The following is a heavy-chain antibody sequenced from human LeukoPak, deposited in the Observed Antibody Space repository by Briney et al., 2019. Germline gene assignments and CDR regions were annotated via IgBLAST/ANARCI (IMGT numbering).Heavy chain of an antibody. CDR3: ASEDANPSIAVAGTNNY. V-gene: IGHV3-30-3*01. J-gene: IGHJ4*02. D-gene: IGHD6-19*01. Sequence: GGSLRLSCAASGFTFSSYAMHWVRQAPGKGLEWVAVISYDGSNKYYADSVKGRFTISRDNSKNTLYLQMNSLRAEDTAVYYCASEDANPSIAVAGTNNYWGQGTLVTVSS. CDR2: ISYDGSNK. CDR1: GFTFSSYA.